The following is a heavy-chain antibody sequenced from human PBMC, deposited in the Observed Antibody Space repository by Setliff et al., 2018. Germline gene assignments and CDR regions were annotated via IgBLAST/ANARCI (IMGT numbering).Heavy chain of an antibody. Sequence: GSLRLSCVASGFTFSRYAMSWVRQPPGKGLEWIGYIYNSGSTNYNPSLKRRVTISVDTSKNQISLKLTSVTAADTAVYYCARPHGGDYAFDIWGQGRMVTVSS. CDR3: ARPHGGDYAFDI. CDR2: IYNSGST. V-gene: IGHV4-59*01. CDR1: GFTFSRYA. J-gene: IGHJ3*02. D-gene: IGHD3-16*01.